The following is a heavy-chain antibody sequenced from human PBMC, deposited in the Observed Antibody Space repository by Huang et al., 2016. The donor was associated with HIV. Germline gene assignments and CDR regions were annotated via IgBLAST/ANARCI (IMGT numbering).Heavy chain of an antibody. V-gene: IGHV4-34*02. CDR3: ARMFKYDSGGYWGNDAFDI. CDR1: GGSFSGHY. Sequence: QVQLQQWGAELLKPSETLSLTCAVSGGSFSGHYWTWIRQPPGRGLEWIGESSDRGSTTYNPSLKRRVTISGDTSQSQFSLKLNSVTAADTAIYYCARMFKYDSGGYWGNDAFDIWGQGTMVTVSS. J-gene: IGHJ3*02. D-gene: IGHD3-22*01. CDR2: SSDRGST.